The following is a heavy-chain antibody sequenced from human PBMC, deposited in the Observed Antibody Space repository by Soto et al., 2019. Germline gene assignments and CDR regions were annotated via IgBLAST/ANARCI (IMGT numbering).Heavy chain of an antibody. Sequence: EVQLVESGGGLVQPGGSLRLSCAASGFPFSDYWMNWVRQVPGKGLVWVSFIKSDGSGTRYADSVKGRFTISRDNAKNTLYLQMTSLTAEDTAVYYCVRDNLGWFDPWGQGTLVTVSS. J-gene: IGHJ5*02. CDR3: VRDNLGWFDP. CDR2: IKSDGSGT. CDR1: GFPFSDYW. V-gene: IGHV3-74*01.